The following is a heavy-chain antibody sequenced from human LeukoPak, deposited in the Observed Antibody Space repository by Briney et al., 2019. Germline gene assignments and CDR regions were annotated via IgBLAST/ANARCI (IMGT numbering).Heavy chain of an antibody. V-gene: IGHV4-39*01. CDR1: GGSISSSSYY. CDR3: ARTTSGAVIAIAY. CDR2: IYYSGSA. Sequence: SETLSLTCTVSGGSISSSSYYWGWIRPPPGQGLEWIGSIYYSGSAYYNPSLKSRVTIYVDTSKNQFSLKMSSVTAADTAVFYCARTTSGAVIAIAYWGQGTLVTVSS. J-gene: IGHJ4*02. D-gene: IGHD3-16*02.